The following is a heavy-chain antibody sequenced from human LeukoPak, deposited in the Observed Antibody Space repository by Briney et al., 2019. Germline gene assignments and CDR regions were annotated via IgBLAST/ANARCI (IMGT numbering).Heavy chain of an antibody. CDR2: IYSGGST. V-gene: IGHV3-53*01. CDR1: GFTFSSYG. Sequence: SGGSLRLSCAASGFTFSSYGMSWVRQAPGKGLEWVSVIYSGGSTYYADSVKGRFTISRDNSKNTLYLQMNSLRAEDTAVYYCARGLVGATTSAFDIWGQGTMVTVSS. D-gene: IGHD1-26*01. CDR3: ARGLVGATTSAFDI. J-gene: IGHJ3*02.